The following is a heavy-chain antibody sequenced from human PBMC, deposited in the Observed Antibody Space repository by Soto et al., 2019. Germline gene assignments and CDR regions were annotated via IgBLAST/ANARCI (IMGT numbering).Heavy chain of an antibody. Sequence: SETLSLTCPVSGGSISSSSYYWGWIRQPPGKGLEWIGSIYNSGSTYYNPSLKSRGTISVDTSKNQFSLKLRSVTSADTDVYYCARRGGYGSSFDPWGHGTLVTVS. CDR1: GGSISSSSYY. V-gene: IGHV4-39*01. CDR3: ARRGGYGSSFDP. D-gene: IGHD6-13*01. J-gene: IGHJ5*02. CDR2: IYNSGST.